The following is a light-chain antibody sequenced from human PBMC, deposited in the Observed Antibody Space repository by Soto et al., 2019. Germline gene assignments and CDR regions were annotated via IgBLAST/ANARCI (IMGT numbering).Light chain of an antibody. CDR2: TNN. J-gene: IGLJ2*01. Sequence: QSVLTQPPSASGTPGQRVTISCSGSISNIGGNTVNWYQQLPGTAPKLLMYTNNQRPSGVPDRFSGSKSGTSASLAISGLQSEDEADYYCAAWDDSANGVVFGGGTKVTVL. CDR1: ISNIGGNT. CDR3: AAWDDSANGVV. V-gene: IGLV1-44*01.